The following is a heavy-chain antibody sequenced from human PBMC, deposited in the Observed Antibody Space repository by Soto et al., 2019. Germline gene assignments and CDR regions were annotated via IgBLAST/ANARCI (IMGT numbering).Heavy chain of an antibody. D-gene: IGHD3-3*01. Sequence: GGSLRLSCAASGFTFDDYAMHWVRQAPGKGLEWVSGISWNSGSIGYADSVKGRFTISRDNAKNSLYLQMNSLRAEDTALYYCAKDSVNDFWSGSSKWYYYYMDVWGKGTTVTVSS. V-gene: IGHV3-9*01. CDR1: GFTFDDYA. J-gene: IGHJ6*03. CDR2: ISWNSGSI. CDR3: AKDSVNDFWSGSSKWYYYYMDV.